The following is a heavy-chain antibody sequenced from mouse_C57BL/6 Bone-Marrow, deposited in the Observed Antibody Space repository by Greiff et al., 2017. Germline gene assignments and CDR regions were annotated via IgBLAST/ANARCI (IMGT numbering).Heavy chain of an antibody. V-gene: IGHV1-26*01. CDR2: INPKNGGT. CDR1: GYTFTDYY. J-gene: IGHJ4*01. Sequence: VQLQQSGPELVKPGASVKISCKASGYTFTDYYMNWVKQSHGKSLEWIGDINPKNGGTSYNQKFKGKATLTVDKSSSTAYMELRSLTSEDSAVYYCAREGNYYAMDYWGQGTSVTVSS. CDR3: AREGNYYAMDY.